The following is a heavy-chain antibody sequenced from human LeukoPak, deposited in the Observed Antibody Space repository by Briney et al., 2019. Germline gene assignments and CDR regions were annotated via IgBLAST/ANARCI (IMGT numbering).Heavy chain of an antibody. CDR3: ARLPNYDFSLYYMDV. V-gene: IGHV1-69*13. J-gene: IGHJ6*03. Sequence: SVKVSCKASGFTFSAYYMNWVRQAPGQGLEWMGGIIPIFGTANYAQKFQGRVTITADESTSTAYMELSSLRSEDTAVYYCARLPNYDFSLYYMDVWGKGTTVTVSS. CDR2: IIPIFGTA. D-gene: IGHD3-3*01. CDR1: GFTFSAYY.